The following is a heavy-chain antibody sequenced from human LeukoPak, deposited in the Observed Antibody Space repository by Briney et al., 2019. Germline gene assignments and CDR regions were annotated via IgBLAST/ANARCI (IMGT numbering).Heavy chain of an antibody. CDR1: GGSFSGYY. Sequence: KASETLSLTCAVYGGSFSGYYWSWIRQPPGKGLEWIGEINHSGSTNYNPSLKSRVTISVDTSKNQFSLKLSSVTAADKAVYYCARKGYYGSGSYYNDDYWGQGTLVTVSS. CDR2: INHSGST. J-gene: IGHJ4*02. D-gene: IGHD3-10*01. V-gene: IGHV4-34*01. CDR3: ARKGYYGSGSYYNDDY.